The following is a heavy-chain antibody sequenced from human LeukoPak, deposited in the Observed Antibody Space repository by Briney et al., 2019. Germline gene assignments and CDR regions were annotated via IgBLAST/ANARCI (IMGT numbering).Heavy chain of an antibody. V-gene: IGHV4-59*01. CDR1: GGSISSYY. D-gene: IGHD6-19*01. J-gene: IGHJ4*02. Sequence: SETLSLLCTVSGGSISSYYWSWIRQPPGKGLEWIGYIYYSGSTNYNPSLKSRVTISVDTSKNQFSLKLSSVTAADTAVYYCAGAVARYFDYWGQGTLVTVSS. CDR2: IYYSGST. CDR3: AGAVARYFDY.